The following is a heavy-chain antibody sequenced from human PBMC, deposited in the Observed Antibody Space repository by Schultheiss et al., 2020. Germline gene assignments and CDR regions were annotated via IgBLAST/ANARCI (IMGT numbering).Heavy chain of an antibody. D-gene: IGHD3-22*01. J-gene: IGHJ5*02. CDR1: GGSFSSYY. CDR2: IYYSGST. V-gene: IGHV4-59*12. CDR3: ARVIVVITTDWFDP. Sequence: SETLSLTCTVSGGSFSSYYRSWIRQPPGKGLEWIGYIYYSGSTYYNPSLKSRVTISVDTSKNQFSLKLSSVTAADTAVYYCARVIVVITTDWFDPWGQGTLVTVSS.